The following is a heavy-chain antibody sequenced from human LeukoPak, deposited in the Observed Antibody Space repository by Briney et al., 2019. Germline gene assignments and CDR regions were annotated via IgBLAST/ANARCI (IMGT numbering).Heavy chain of an antibody. J-gene: IGHJ4*02. CDR2: IYYSGST. CDR3: ARVLRGGLEYFDY. CDR1: GGSISRSRDY. V-gene: IGHV4-39*07. Sequence: PSETLSLTCTVSGGSISRSRDYWGWIRQPPGKGLEWIGSIYYSGSTYYNPSLKSRVTISGDTSKNRFSLKLSSVTAADTAVYYCARVLRGGLEYFDYWGQGTLVTVSS.